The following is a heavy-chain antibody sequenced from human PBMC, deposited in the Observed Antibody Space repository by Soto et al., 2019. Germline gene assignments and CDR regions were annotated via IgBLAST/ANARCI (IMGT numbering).Heavy chain of an antibody. CDR3: ARLGGYYQAFDS. J-gene: IGHJ4*02. CDR1: GGSIRDYY. V-gene: IGHV4-59*08. CDR2: IYYTGTT. D-gene: IGHD3-22*01. Sequence: SETLSLTCTVSGGSIRDYYWGWIRQSPGKGLEWIGYIYYTGTTKHNPSLKSRVTISVDSSKNQFPLKLDSVTAADTAVYYCARLGGYYQAFDSWGQGTLVTVS.